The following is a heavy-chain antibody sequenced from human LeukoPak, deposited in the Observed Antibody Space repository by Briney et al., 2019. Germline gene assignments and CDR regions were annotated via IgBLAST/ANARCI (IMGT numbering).Heavy chain of an antibody. V-gene: IGHV4-61*01. CDR3: ARGRIAAAGAGREFDL. D-gene: IGHD6-13*01. J-gene: IGHJ2*01. Sequence: SETLSLTCTVSGGSVSSGSYYWSWIRQPPGKGLEWIAYIYYSGSTNYNPSLKSRVTISVDTSKNQFSLKLSSVTAADTAVYYCARGRIAAAGAGREFDLWGRGTLVTVSS. CDR2: IYYSGST. CDR1: GGSVSSGSYY.